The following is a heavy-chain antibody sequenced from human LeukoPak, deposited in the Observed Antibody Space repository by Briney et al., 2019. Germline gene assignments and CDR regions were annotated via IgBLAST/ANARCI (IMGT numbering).Heavy chain of an antibody. D-gene: IGHD6-19*01. V-gene: IGHV3-23*01. CDR1: GFTFSSYA. J-gene: IGHJ4*02. CDR3: AKGISGWRNYFDY. CDR2: ISGSVGST. Sequence: GGSMRLSCAASGFTFSSYAMSWVRQAPGKWLEWVSAISGSVGSTYYADSVKGRFTISRDNSKNTLYLQMNSLRAEDTAVYYCAKGISGWRNYFDYWGQGTLVTVSS.